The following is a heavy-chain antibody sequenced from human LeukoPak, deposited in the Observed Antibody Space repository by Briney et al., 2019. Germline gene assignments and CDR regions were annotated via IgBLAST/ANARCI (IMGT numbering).Heavy chain of an antibody. CDR3: AELGITMTGGV. Sequence: GGSLRLSCAASGFTFSSYEMNWVRQAPGKGLEWVSYISSSGSAIYYADSVKGRFTISRDNAKNSLYLQMNSLRAEDTAVYYCAELGITMTGGVWGKGTTVTISS. CDR2: ISSSGSAI. D-gene: IGHD3-10*02. CDR1: GFTFSSYE. V-gene: IGHV3-48*03. J-gene: IGHJ6*04.